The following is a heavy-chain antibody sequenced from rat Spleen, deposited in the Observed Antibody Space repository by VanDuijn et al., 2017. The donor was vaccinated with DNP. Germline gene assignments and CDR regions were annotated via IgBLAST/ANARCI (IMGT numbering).Heavy chain of an antibody. J-gene: IGHJ3*01. CDR1: NYSITINY. Sequence: EVQLQESGPGLVKPSQSLSLTCSVTNYSITINYWGWIRKFPGDKMEWIGHISYSGSTRYNPSLKSRISITRDTSNNQFFLQLNSVTTEDTATYYCASGIGHWFAYWGQGTLVTVSS. CDR3: ASGIGHWFAY. V-gene: IGHV3-1*01. CDR2: ISYSGST. D-gene: IGHD1-5*01.